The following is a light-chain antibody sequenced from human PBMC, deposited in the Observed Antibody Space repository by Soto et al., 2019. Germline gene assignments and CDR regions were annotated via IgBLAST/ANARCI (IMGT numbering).Light chain of an antibody. J-gene: IGKJ1*01. CDR2: TAS. CDR3: QQSYSRPRT. Sequence: DIQIPQTATSPCAAGVYSSALTCRASQSISTYLNWYQQKPGKAPDLLIYTASNLESGVPSRFSGSGSGTDFTPTMSGVQADVLAGYFGQQSYSRPRTCGEGTKVDIK. V-gene: IGKV1-39*01. CDR1: QSISTY.